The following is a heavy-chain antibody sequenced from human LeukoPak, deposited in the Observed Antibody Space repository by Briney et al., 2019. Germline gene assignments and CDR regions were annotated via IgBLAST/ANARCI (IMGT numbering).Heavy chain of an antibody. CDR2: INHSGST. Sequence: KPSETLSLTCAVYGGSFSGYYWSWIRQPPGKGLEWIGEINHSGSTNYNPSLKSRVTISVDTSKNQFSLKLSSVTAADTAVYYCARRRPSFNPGGVWFDPWGQGTLVTVSS. J-gene: IGHJ5*02. CDR1: GGSFSGYY. D-gene: IGHD2-8*02. CDR3: ARRRPSFNPGGVWFDP. V-gene: IGHV4-34*01.